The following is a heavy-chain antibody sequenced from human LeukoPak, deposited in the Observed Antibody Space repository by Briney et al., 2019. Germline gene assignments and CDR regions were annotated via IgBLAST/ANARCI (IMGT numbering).Heavy chain of an antibody. D-gene: IGHD3-22*01. CDR2: IHYSGIT. CDR3: ASYDSRATGFDF. Sequence: SETLSLTCTVSGGSISSSSYYWAWFRQPPGKGLEWIGSIHYSGITYYNSSLKSRVAVSPHTSNNQFSLKLSSVTAADTAVYFCASYDSRATGFDFWGQGTLVTVSS. J-gene: IGHJ4*02. CDR1: GGSISSSSYY. V-gene: IGHV4-39*01.